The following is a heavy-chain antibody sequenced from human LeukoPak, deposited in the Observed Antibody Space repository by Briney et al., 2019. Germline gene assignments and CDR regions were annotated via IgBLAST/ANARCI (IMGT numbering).Heavy chain of an antibody. J-gene: IGHJ4*02. CDR1: GGSFSGYC. D-gene: IGHD3-16*01. CDR3: ARRGMITFGY. V-gene: IGHV4-34*01. CDR2: INHSGST. Sequence: SETLSLTCAVYGGSFSGYCWSWIRQPPGKGLEWIGEINHSGSTNYNPSLKSRVTISVDTSKNQFSLKLSSVTAADTAVYYCARRGMITFGYWGQGTLVTVSS.